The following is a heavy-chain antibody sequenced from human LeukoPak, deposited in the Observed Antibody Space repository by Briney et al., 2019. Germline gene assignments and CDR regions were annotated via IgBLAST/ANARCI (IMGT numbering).Heavy chain of an antibody. Sequence: SETLSLTCTVSGGSISSYYWSWIRQPPGKGLEWIAYIYYSGSTNYNPSLKSRVTISVDTYKNQFSLKLSSVTAADTAVYYCARLSRDGYNYYYYYYYMDVWGKGTTVTVSS. CDR2: IYYSGST. CDR3: ARLSRDGYNYYYYYYYMDV. CDR1: GGSISSYY. D-gene: IGHD5-24*01. J-gene: IGHJ6*03. V-gene: IGHV4-59*08.